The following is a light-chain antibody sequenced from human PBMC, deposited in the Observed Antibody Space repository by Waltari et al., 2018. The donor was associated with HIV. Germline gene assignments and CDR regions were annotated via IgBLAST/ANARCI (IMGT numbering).Light chain of an antibody. J-gene: IGLJ3*02. CDR3: SSYANSDTLV. V-gene: IGLV2-14*01. CDR2: GVD. Sequence: QSALTQPASVSGSPGQPVTLPCTGPRNELGLYNLVSWSRQHPGEAPPLMIYGVDARPLGVSDRFSGSKSGNTAALTISTLQPEDEADYYCSSYANSDTLVFGGGTKLTVL. CDR1: RNELGLYNL.